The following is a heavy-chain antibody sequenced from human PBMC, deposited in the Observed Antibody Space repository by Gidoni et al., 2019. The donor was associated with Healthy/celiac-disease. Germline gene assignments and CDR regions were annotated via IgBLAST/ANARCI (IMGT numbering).Heavy chain of an antibody. CDR2: ISSSSSYT. Sequence: QVQLVESGGGLVKPGGSLRLSCAASGFTFSDYYMSWIRQAPGKGLEWVSYISSSSSYTNYADSVKGRFTISRDNAKNSLYLQMNSLRAEDTAVYYCASTDKKKEGSYPAYWGQGTLVTVSS. J-gene: IGHJ4*02. D-gene: IGHD1-26*01. CDR3: ASTDKKKEGSYPAY. V-gene: IGHV3-11*05. CDR1: GFTFSDYY.